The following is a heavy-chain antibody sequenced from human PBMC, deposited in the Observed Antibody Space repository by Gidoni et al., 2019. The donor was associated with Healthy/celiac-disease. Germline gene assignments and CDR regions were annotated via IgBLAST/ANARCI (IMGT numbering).Heavy chain of an antibody. CDR2: IYYSGST. D-gene: IGHD3-10*01. Sequence: QVQLPESGPGLVKPSETLSLTCTVSGGSISSYYWSWIRQPPGKGLEWIGYIYYSGSTNYNPSLKSRVTISVDTSKNQFSLKLSSVTAADTAVYYCARHGSYYYMDVWGKGTTVTVSS. CDR3: ARHGSYYYMDV. V-gene: IGHV4-59*08. CDR1: GGSISSYY. J-gene: IGHJ6*03.